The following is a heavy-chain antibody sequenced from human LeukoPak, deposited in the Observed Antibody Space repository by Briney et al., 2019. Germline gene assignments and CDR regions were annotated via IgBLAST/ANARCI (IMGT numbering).Heavy chain of an antibody. CDR2: ISYDGSNK. Sequence: PGRSLRLSCAASGFTFSSYGMHWVRQAPGKGLEWVALISYDGSNKYYADSVTGRFTISRDTSKNTLYLQMNSLRAEDTAVYYCVKAYGYCSSTSCSHEEFDYWGQGTLVTVSS. D-gene: IGHD2-2*01. V-gene: IGHV3-30*18. CDR1: GFTFSSYG. CDR3: VKAYGYCSSTSCSHEEFDY. J-gene: IGHJ4*02.